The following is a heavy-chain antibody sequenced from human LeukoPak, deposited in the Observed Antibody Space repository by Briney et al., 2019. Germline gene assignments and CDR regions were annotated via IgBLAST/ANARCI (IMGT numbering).Heavy chain of an antibody. V-gene: IGHV1-2*02. CDR2: INPNSGGT. Sequence: ASVKVSCKASGYTFTGYYMHWVRQAPGQGLEWMGWINPNSGGTNYAQKFQGRVTMTRDTSISTAYMELSRLRSDDTAVYYCARDPNFQQLGNWFDPWGQGTLVTVSS. CDR3: ARDPNFQQLGNWFDP. CDR1: GYTFTGYY. J-gene: IGHJ5*02. D-gene: IGHD6-13*01.